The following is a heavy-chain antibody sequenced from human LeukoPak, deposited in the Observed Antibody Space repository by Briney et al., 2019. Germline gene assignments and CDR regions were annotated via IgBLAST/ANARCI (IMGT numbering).Heavy chain of an antibody. CDR2: IIPLFGIP. CDR3: ARDSAEDPAVVTWFDL. J-gene: IGHJ5*02. D-gene: IGHD5-18*01. Sequence: GASVKVSCKASGGTFSNHGISWVRQAPGQGPEWMGGIIPLFGIPKNAQKFKDRVTFTTDESTGTVDMEVRSLKSEDTAVYYCARDSAEDPAVVTWFDLWGQGTLVTVSS. CDR1: GGTFSNHG. V-gene: IGHV1-69*05.